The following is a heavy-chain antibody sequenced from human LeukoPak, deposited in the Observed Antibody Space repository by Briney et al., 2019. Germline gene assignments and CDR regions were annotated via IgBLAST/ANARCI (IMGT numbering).Heavy chain of an antibody. V-gene: IGHV3-53*01. CDR1: GFTVSSNY. J-gene: IGHJ4*02. CDR2: IYSGGST. CDR3: ARDSLAAAGAFDY. D-gene: IGHD6-13*01. Sequence: GSLRLYCAASGFTVSSNYMSWVRHAPAKGLEWVSVIYSGGSTYYADSVKGRFTISRDNSKNTLYLQMNSLRAEDTAVYYCARDSLAAAGAFDYWGQGTLVTVSS.